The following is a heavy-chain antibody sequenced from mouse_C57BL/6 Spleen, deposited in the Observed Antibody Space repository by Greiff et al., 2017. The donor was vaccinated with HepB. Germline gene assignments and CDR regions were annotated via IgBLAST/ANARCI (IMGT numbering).Heavy chain of an antibody. Sequence: EVKLEESGPGLVKPSQSLSLTCSVTGYSITSGYYWNWIRQFPGNKLEWMGYISYDGSNNYNPSLKNRISITRDTSKNQFFLKLNSVTTEDTATYYCASRGYDGYYSFAYWGQGTLVTVSA. CDR3: ASRGYDGYYSFAY. CDR2: ISYDGSN. J-gene: IGHJ3*01. V-gene: IGHV3-6*01. CDR1: GYSITSGYY. D-gene: IGHD2-3*01.